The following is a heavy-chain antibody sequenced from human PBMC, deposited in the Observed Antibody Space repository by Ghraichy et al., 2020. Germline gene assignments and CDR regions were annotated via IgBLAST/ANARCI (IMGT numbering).Heavy chain of an antibody. Sequence: GQSLNISCVASGFTFSSYWMHWVRQAPGEGLVWVSRINSDGSSTTYADSVKGRFTISRDNAKNTLYLQMNSLTPEDTAVYYCARGVSVAVVTPLGYWGQGTLVPVSS. V-gene: IGHV3-74*01. D-gene: IGHD2-21*01. CDR3: ARGVSVAVVTPLGY. CDR1: GFTFSSYW. J-gene: IGHJ4*02. CDR2: INSDGSST.